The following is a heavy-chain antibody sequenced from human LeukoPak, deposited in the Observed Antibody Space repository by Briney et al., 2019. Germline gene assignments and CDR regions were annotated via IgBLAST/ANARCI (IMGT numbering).Heavy chain of an antibody. V-gene: IGHV3-30*04. CDR3: EAAMVRGVIPPNDALDI. D-gene: IGHD3-10*01. Sequence: GRSLRLSCAASGFTFSSYAMHWVRQAPGKGLEWVAVISYDGSNKYYADSVKGRFTISRDNSKNTLYLQMNSLRAEDTAVYYCEAAMVRGVIPPNDALDIWGQGTMVTVSS. CDR2: ISYDGSNK. J-gene: IGHJ3*02. CDR1: GFTFSSYA.